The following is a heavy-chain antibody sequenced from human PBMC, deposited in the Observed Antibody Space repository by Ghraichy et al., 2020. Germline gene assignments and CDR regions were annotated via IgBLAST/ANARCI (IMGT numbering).Heavy chain of an antibody. Sequence: GGSLRLSCAASGFTFSSYAMSWVRQAPGKGLEWVSSISGSGANTYYADSVKGRFTISRDNSKNTLYLQMNSLRAEDTAVYYCAKEWYYDFWSGSGDYWGQGTLVIVSS. CDR1: GFTFSSYA. CDR3: AKEWYYDFWSGSGDY. D-gene: IGHD3-3*01. J-gene: IGHJ4*02. CDR2: ISGSGANT. V-gene: IGHV3-23*01.